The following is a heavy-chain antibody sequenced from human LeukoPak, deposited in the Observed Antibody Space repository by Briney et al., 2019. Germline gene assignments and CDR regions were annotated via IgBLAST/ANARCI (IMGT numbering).Heavy chain of an antibody. CDR1: GYTFTGYY. Sequence: ASVKVSCTASGYTFTGYYMHWVRQAPGQGLEWMGRINPNSGGTNYAQKFQGRVTMTRDTSISTAYMELSSLRSEDTAVYYCARIDSSSYRLNYWGQGTLVTVSS. D-gene: IGHD6-6*01. CDR2: INPNSGGT. J-gene: IGHJ4*02. V-gene: IGHV1-2*06. CDR3: ARIDSSSYRLNY.